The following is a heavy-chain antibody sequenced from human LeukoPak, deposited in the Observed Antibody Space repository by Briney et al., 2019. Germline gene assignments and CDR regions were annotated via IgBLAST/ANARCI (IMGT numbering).Heavy chain of an antibody. CDR2: IYYSGST. CDR3: ARGPTGYSSGWYDF. J-gene: IGHJ5*01. CDR1: GGSISSYY. Sequence: PSETLSLTCTVSGGSISSYYWSWIRQPPGKGLEWIGYIYYSGSTNYNPSLKSRVTISVDTSKNQFSLKLSSVTAADTAVYYCARGPTGYSSGWYDFRGQGTLVTVSS. V-gene: IGHV4-59*01. D-gene: IGHD6-19*01.